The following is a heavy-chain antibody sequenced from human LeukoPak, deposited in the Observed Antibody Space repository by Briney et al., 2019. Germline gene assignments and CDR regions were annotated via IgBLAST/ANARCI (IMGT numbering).Heavy chain of an antibody. CDR1: GSTFSSYS. D-gene: IGHD3-22*01. CDR2: ISSSSTYI. Sequence: GGSLRLSCAASGSTFSSYSMNWVRQAPGKGLEWVSSISSSSTYIYYADSVKGRFTISRDNAKNSLYLQMNSLRAEDTAVYYCARLEYYYDSSEDPYFDYWGQGILVTVSS. J-gene: IGHJ4*02. CDR3: ARLEYYYDSSEDPYFDY. V-gene: IGHV3-21*01.